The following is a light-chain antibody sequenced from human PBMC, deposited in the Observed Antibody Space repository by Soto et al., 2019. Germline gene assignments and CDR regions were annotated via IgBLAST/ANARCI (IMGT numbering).Light chain of an antibody. V-gene: IGLV2-8*01. CDR2: EVS. CDR3: SSYAGSNNLV. Sequence: QSALTQPASVSGSPGQSITISCTGTSNDVGAYNYVSWYQHHPGKVPKLIIYEVSKRPSGVPDRFSGSKSGNTASLTVSGLQAEDEADYYCSSYAGSNNLVFGGGTKLTVL. J-gene: IGLJ2*01. CDR1: SNDVGAYNY.